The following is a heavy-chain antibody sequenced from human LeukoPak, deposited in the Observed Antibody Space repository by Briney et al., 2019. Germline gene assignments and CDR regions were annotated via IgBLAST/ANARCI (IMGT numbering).Heavy chain of an antibody. Sequence: PSETLSLTCTVSGGSISSSSYYWGWIRQPPGKGLEWIGSIYYSGSTYYNPSLKSRVTISVDTSKNQFSLKLSSVTAADTAVYYCARQEVVTALPLTTLYYYYGMDVWGQGTTVTVSS. V-gene: IGHV4-39*01. CDR3: ARQEVVTALPLTTLYYYYGMDV. D-gene: IGHD2-21*02. J-gene: IGHJ6*02. CDR1: GGSISSSSYY. CDR2: IYYSGST.